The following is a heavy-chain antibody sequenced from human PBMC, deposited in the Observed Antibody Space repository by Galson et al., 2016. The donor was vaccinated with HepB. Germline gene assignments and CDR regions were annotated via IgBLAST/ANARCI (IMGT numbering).Heavy chain of an antibody. Sequence: TLSLTCTVSGGSISSGGYYWSWVRQHPGKGLEWIGYIYYSGSAYYNPSLKSRVYISVDTPKNQFSLGLSSMTAADTAVYYCARVITIFGVVTPYFDYWGQGTLVTVSS. D-gene: IGHD3-3*01. CDR1: GGSISSGGYY. V-gene: IGHV4-31*03. J-gene: IGHJ4*02. CDR2: IYYSGSA. CDR3: ARVITIFGVVTPYFDY.